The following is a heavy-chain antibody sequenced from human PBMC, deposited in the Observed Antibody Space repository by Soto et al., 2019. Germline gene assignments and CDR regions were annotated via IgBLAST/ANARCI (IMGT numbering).Heavy chain of an antibody. CDR1: GFTFSTYW. CDR2: IKTDGSVT. Sequence: GSLRLSCAASGFTFSTYWMHWVRQAPGKGLVWVSRIKTDGSVTTYADSVKGRFTISRDNAKNTLYLQMNTLRAEDTAVYYCARDLGGSHDYWRRGTLVTVSS. CDR3: ARDLGGSHDY. D-gene: IGHD3-16*01. J-gene: IGHJ4*02. V-gene: IGHV3-74*01.